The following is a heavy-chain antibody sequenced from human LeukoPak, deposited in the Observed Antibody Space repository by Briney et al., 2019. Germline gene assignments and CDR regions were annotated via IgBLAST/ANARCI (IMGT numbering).Heavy chain of an antibody. J-gene: IGHJ4*02. Sequence: GGSLRLSCAASGFTFSSYAMHWVRQAPGKGLEWVAVISYDGSNKYYADSVRGRFTISRDNSKNTLYLQMNSLRAEDTAVYYCAKPWFGWAQTPFDYWGQGTLVTVSS. V-gene: IGHV3-30*04. CDR2: ISYDGSNK. CDR3: AKPWFGWAQTPFDY. D-gene: IGHD3-16*01. CDR1: GFTFSSYA.